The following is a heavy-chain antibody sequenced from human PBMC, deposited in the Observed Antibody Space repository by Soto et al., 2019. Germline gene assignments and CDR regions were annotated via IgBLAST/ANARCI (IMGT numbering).Heavy chain of an antibody. D-gene: IGHD2-15*01. CDR3: AIYGGNPGGKYGMDV. Sequence: SVKVSCKASRGTLSSYAISWARQAPGQGLEWMGGIIPIFGTANYAQKFQGRVTITADESTSTAYMELSSLRSEDTAVYYCAIYGGNPGGKYGMDVWGQGTTVTVSS. CDR1: RGTLSSYA. V-gene: IGHV1-69*13. J-gene: IGHJ6*02. CDR2: IIPIFGTA.